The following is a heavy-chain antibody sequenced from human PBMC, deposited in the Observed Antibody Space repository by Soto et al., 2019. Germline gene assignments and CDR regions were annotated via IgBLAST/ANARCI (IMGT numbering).Heavy chain of an antibody. V-gene: IGHV3-43*01. J-gene: IGHJ6*02. CDR2: ISWDGGST. CDR3: AKGGYASGYFHYAMDV. D-gene: IGHD6-19*01. CDR1: GFPFDDYT. Sequence: GGSLRLSCAASGFPFDDYTMHWVRQAPGKGLEWVSLISWDGGSTYYAASVKGRFTISRDNSKNSLDLQMNSLRAEDTALYYCAKGGYASGYFHYAMDVWCQGTTVTVSS.